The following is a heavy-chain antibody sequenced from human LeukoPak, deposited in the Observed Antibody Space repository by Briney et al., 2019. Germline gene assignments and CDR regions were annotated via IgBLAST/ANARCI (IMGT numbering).Heavy chain of an antibody. V-gene: IGHV4-61*02. D-gene: IGHD6-13*01. J-gene: IGHJ4*02. CDR3: ARDRYSSSSYFDY. CDR2: IYTSGST. CDR1: GGSISSGSYY. Sequence: SETLSLTCTVSGGSISSGSYYWSWIRQPAGKGLEWIGRIYTSGSTNYNPSLKSRVTMSVDTSKNQFSLKLSSVTAADTAVYYCARDRYSSSSYFDYWGQGTLVTVSS.